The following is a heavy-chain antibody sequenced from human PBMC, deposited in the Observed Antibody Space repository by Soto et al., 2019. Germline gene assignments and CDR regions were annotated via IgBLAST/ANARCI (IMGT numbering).Heavy chain of an antibody. Sequence: GGSLRLSCAASGFTFSSYAMHWVRQAPGKGLEWVAVISYDGSNKYYADSVKGRFTISRDNSKNTLYLQMNSLRAEDTAVYYCARAGGTTGNYYYYGMDVWGQGTTVTVSS. D-gene: IGHD1-1*01. CDR3: ARAGGTTGNYYYYGMDV. V-gene: IGHV3-30-3*01. CDR1: GFTFSSYA. J-gene: IGHJ6*02. CDR2: ISYDGSNK.